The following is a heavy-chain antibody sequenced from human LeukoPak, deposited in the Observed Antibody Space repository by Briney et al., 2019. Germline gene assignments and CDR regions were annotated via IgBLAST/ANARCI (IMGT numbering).Heavy chain of an antibody. Sequence: QAGGSLRLSCAASGFTFSSYAMSWVRQAPGKGLEWVSAISGSGGSTYYADSVKGRFTISRDNSKNTLYLQMNSLRAEDTAVYYCAKDIGHTQAGPVVWGQGTLVTVSS. J-gene: IGHJ4*02. CDR1: GFTFSSYA. CDR3: AKDIGHTQAGPVV. CDR2: ISGSGGST. V-gene: IGHV3-23*01. D-gene: IGHD4-23*01.